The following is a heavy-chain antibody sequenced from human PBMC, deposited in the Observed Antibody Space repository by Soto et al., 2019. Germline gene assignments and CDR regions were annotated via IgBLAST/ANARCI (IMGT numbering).Heavy chain of an antibody. Sequence: EVQLVESGGDLVQPGGSLRLSCAASGFTFSSYWVHWVRQAPGKGLVWVSRINTDGSSTSYADSVKGRFTISRDNAKNTLYLQMNSLGAEDTAVYYCARRGQVGSGLAHWGQGTLVTVSS. D-gene: IGHD1-26*01. V-gene: IGHV3-74*01. CDR2: INTDGSST. J-gene: IGHJ5*02. CDR1: GFTFSSYW. CDR3: ARRGQVGSGLAH.